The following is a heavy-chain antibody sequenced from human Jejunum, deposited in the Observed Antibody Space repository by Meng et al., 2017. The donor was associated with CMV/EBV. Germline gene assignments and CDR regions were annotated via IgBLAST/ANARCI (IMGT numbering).Heavy chain of an antibody. Sequence: FTFSHYDMNWVRQAPRKGLEWVSYISSGGTTIYYADSVKGRFTISRDNAKNSLYLQMNSLRAEDTAVYYCTRGDSVDAAMVGGYWGQGTLGTV. D-gene: IGHD5-18*01. CDR2: ISSGGTTI. CDR1: FTFSHYD. J-gene: IGHJ4*02. CDR3: TRGDSVDAAMVGGY. V-gene: IGHV3-48*03.